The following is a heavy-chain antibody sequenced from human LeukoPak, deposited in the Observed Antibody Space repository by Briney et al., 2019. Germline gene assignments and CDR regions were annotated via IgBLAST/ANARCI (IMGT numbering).Heavy chain of an antibody. D-gene: IGHD3-10*01. Sequence: SETLSLTCTVSGGSISSSSYYWGWIRQPAGKGLEWIGRIYTSGSTNYNPSLKSRVTISVDTSKNQFSLKLSSVTAADTAVYYCARSTWFGELYDYWGRGTLVTVSS. CDR1: GGSISSSSYY. CDR2: IYTSGST. J-gene: IGHJ4*02. V-gene: IGHV4-61*02. CDR3: ARSTWFGELYDY.